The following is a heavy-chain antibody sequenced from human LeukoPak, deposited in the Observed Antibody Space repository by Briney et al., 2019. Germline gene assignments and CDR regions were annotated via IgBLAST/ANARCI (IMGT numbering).Heavy chain of an antibody. CDR1: GGSISTYY. V-gene: IGHV4-59*01. J-gene: IGHJ3*01. D-gene: IGHD4-17*01. CDR2: IYYSGST. CDR3: ARDFALLR. Sequence: SETLSLTCTVSGGSISTYYWNWIRQPPGKGLEWIGYIYYSGSTNYNPSLKSRVTISVDTSKNQFSLKLSSVTAADTAVYYCARDFALLRWGQGTMVTVSS.